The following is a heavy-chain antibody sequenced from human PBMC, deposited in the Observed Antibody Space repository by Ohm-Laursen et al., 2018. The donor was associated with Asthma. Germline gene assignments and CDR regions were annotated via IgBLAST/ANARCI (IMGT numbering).Heavy chain of an antibody. CDR3: ARGKLEGLQ. J-gene: IGHJ4*02. CDR1: GFTFSDYF. CDR2: IFPDGRHT. V-gene: IGHV3-74*01. D-gene: IGHD3-10*01. Sequence: GSLRLSCAASGFTFSDYFMHWVRQGPGKGLVWISHIFPDGRHTNYADSVKGRFTISRDDAKNTLYLQMNSLRVDDTAVYYCARGKLEGLQWGQGTLVTVSS.